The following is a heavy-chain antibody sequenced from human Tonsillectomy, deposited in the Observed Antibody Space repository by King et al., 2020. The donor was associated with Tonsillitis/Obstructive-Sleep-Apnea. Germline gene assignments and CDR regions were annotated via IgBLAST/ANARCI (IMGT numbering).Heavy chain of an antibody. V-gene: IGHV3-49*04. Sequence: VQLVESGGGLVQPGRSLRLSCTASGFTFGDYAMNWVRQAPGKGLEWVGFIRSKAYGGTTEYAASVKGRFTISRDDSKSIAYLQMNSLKTEDTAVYYCTIVGSGITAVYGIDVWGQGTTVTVSS. CDR3: TIVGSGITAVYGIDV. J-gene: IGHJ6*02. CDR2: IRSKAYGGTT. D-gene: IGHD6-13*01. CDR1: GFTFGDYA.